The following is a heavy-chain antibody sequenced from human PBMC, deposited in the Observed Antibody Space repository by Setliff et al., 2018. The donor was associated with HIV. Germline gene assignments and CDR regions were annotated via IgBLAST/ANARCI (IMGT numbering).Heavy chain of an antibody. V-gene: IGHV1-3*01. CDR2: FNAGNLNT. CDR3: AREEMSMWLPEYFFDF. D-gene: IGHD5-12*01. J-gene: IGHJ4*02. Sequence: ASVKVSCKASGYIFTNYAIHWVRQAPGQRLEWMGGFNAGNLNTKYSQKFQGRVTFTGDTSASTTYMELSSLRSEDTAVYYCAREEMSMWLPEYFFDFWGQGTPVTVSS. CDR1: GYIFTNYA.